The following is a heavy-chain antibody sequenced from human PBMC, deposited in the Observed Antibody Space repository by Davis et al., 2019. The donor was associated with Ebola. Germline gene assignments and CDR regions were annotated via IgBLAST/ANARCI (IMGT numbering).Heavy chain of an antibody. CDR1: GGSFSGFY. Sequence: SETLSLTCAVYGGSFSGFYWNWVRQPPGKGLEWIGEINDSGSTNYNPSLKSRVTISVDTSRNQFALRVNSVTAADTAVYYCARRRSSGYYYFDFWGQGTLATVSS. J-gene: IGHJ4*02. D-gene: IGHD3-9*01. CDR3: ARRRSSGYYYFDF. V-gene: IGHV4-34*01. CDR2: INDSGST.